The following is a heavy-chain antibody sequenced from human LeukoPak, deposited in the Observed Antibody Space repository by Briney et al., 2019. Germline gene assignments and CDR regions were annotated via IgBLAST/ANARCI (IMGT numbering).Heavy chain of an antibody. CDR1: GFTVSSNY. CDR3: AKGEWFGELLYPFDY. D-gene: IGHD3-10*01. J-gene: IGHJ4*02. CDR2: IYSGGST. Sequence: PGGSLRLSCAASGFTVSSNYMSWVRQAPGKGLEWVSVIYSGGSTYYADSVKGRFTISRDNSKNTLYLQMNSLRAEDTAVYYCAKGEWFGELLYPFDYWGQGTLVTVSS. V-gene: IGHV3-66*01.